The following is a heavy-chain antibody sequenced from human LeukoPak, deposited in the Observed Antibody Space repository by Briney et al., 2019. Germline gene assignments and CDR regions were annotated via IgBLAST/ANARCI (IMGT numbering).Heavy chain of an antibody. CDR1: GGSISSSNW. Sequence: SETLSLTCAVSGGSISSSNWWSWVRQPPGNGLEWIGEIYHSGSTNYNPSLKSRVTISVDKSKNQFSLKLSSVTAADTAVYYCAGERYYYGSGSRIFDYWGQGTLVTVSS. CDR2: IYHSGST. CDR3: AGERYYYGSGSRIFDY. J-gene: IGHJ4*02. D-gene: IGHD3-10*01. V-gene: IGHV4-4*02.